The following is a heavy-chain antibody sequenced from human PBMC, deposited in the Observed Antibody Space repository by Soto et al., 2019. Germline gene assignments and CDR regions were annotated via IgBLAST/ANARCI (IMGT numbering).Heavy chain of an antibody. D-gene: IGHD5-12*01. CDR2: ISGSGGST. J-gene: IGHJ6*03. V-gene: IGHV3-23*01. CDR1: GFTFSSYA. CDR3: AKDNVWDIGDYMDV. Sequence: GGSLRLSCAAFGFTFSSYAMSWVRQAPGKGLEWVSAISGSGGSTYYADSVKGRFTISRDNSKNTLYLQMNSLRAEDTAVYYCAKDNVWDIGDYMDVWGKGTTVTVSS.